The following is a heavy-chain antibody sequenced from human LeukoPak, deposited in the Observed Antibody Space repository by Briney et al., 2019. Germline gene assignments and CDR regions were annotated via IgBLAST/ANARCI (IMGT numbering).Heavy chain of an antibody. D-gene: IGHD3-22*01. Sequence: GGSLRLSCAASGFNFASNWMHWVRQTPGKGLVWVSRINSGGSGTSYADSVEGRFTISRDNAKNSLYLQMNSLRAEDTAVYYCARGSTYYDSSGQVPFDYCGQGTLVTVSS. CDR1: GFNFASNW. CDR2: INSGGSGT. V-gene: IGHV3-74*01. J-gene: IGHJ4*02. CDR3: ARGSTYYDSSGQVPFDY.